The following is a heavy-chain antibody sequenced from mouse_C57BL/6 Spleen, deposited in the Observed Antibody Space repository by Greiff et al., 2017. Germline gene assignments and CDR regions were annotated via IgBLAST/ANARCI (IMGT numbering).Heavy chain of an antibody. CDR3: ARDNDYGQGTEFAY. CDR2: ISDGGSYT. J-gene: IGHJ3*01. CDR1: GFTFSSYA. V-gene: IGHV5-4*01. D-gene: IGHD2-4*01. Sequence: EVKLVESGGGLVKPGGSLKLSCAASGFTFSSYAMSWVRQTPEKRLEWVATISDGGSYTYYPDNVKGRFTISRDNAKNNLYLQMSHLKSEDTAMYYCARDNDYGQGTEFAYWGQGTLVTVSA.